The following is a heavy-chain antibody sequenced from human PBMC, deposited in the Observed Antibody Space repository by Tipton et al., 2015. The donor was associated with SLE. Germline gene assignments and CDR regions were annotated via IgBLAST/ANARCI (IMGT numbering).Heavy chain of an antibody. CDR3: ARENDFWNGYYYFDF. V-gene: IGHV3-30*03. CDR2: ISYDGSNK. D-gene: IGHD3-3*01. CDR1: GFTFSSYG. Sequence: SLRLSCAASGFTFSSYGMHWVRQAPGKGLEWVAVISYDGSNKYYADSVKGRFTISRDNSKNTLYLQMNSLRAEDTAVYYCARENDFWNGYYYFDFWGQGTLVTVSS. J-gene: IGHJ4*02.